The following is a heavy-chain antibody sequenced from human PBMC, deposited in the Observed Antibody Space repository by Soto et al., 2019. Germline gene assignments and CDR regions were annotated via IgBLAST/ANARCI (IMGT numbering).Heavy chain of an antibody. CDR3: ARQVRGVIFPTPGWFDP. Sequence: QVQLQESGPGLVRPSETLSLACTVSGGSISSDYWSWIRQPPGEGLEWIGYIYNTGSTDYNPSLKSRVTISVDTSKNQFSLKLSSVTAADTAVYYCARQVRGVIFPTPGWFDPWGQGTLVTVSS. J-gene: IGHJ5*02. D-gene: IGHD3-10*01. V-gene: IGHV4-59*08. CDR2: IYNTGST. CDR1: GGSISSDY.